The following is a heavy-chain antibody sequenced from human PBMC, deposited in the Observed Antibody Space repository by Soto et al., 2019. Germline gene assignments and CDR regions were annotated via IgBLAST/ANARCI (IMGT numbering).Heavy chain of an antibody. CDR2: ISYDGSDQ. V-gene: IGHV3-30*03. CDR3: ATSTYCNGGSCFPQY. CDR1: TFTFSDFG. J-gene: IGHJ4*02. Sequence: GGSLRLSCAGPTFTFSDFGFHWVRQAPGKGLEWVAMISYDGSDQYYGDSVRGRFTISRDDSKNTVYLQMNSLRPEDTAMYYCATSTYCNGGSCFPQYWGPGTRVTVSS. D-gene: IGHD2-15*01.